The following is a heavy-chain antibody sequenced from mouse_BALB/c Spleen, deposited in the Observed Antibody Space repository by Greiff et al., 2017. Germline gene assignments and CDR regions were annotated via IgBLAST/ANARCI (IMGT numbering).Heavy chain of an antibody. D-gene: IGHD2-4*01. CDR3: ARVYYDYDEWYFDV. CDR2: IRNKANGYTT. J-gene: IGHJ1*01. V-gene: IGHV7-3*02. CDR1: GFTFTDYY. Sequence: EVKLVASGGGLVQPGGSLRLSCAPSGFTFTDYYMSWVRQPPGKALEWLGFIRNKANGYTTEYSASVKGRFTISRDNSQSILYLQMNTLRAEDSATYYCARVYYDYDEWYFDVWGAGTTVTVSS.